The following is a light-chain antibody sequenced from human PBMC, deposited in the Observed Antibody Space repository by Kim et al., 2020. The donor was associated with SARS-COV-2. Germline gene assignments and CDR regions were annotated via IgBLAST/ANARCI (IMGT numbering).Light chain of an antibody. J-gene: IGKJ3*01. CDR3: QQSYSTPFT. Sequence: DIQMTQSPSSLSASVGDRVTITCRASQSISNYLNWYQQKPGKAPKVLIYAASSLQSGVPSRFSGNGSGTDFTLTISSLQPEDFATYYCQQSYSTPFTFGPGTKVDIK. CDR2: AAS. V-gene: IGKV1-39*01. CDR1: QSISNY.